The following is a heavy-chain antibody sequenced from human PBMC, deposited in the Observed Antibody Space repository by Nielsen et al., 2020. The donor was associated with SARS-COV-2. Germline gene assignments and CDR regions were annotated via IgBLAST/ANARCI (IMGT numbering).Heavy chain of an antibody. Sequence: GESLKISCAASGFTVNRNYMSWVRQAPGKGLEWVSLMYAGASTYYADSVKGRFTISRHNAENTVYLQMNSLRTDDTAVYYCARDSPITMVRGVSYYYYGMDVWGQGTTVTVSS. V-gene: IGHV3-53*04. J-gene: IGHJ6*02. CDR1: GFTVNRNY. CDR2: MYAGAST. D-gene: IGHD3-10*01. CDR3: ARDSPITMVRGVSYYYYGMDV.